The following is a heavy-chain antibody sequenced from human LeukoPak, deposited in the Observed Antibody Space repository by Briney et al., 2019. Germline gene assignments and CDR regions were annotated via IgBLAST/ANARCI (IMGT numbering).Heavy chain of an antibody. CDR1: GFTFSNYA. J-gene: IGHJ4*02. Sequence: GGSLRLSCVASGFTFSNYAMSWVRQAPGKGLEWVSSISGRGASTWYADSVRGRFIISRDNARNSLYLQMNSLRAEDTAVYYCARVGYSDFWSGYYWDYWGQGTLATVSS. CDR3: ARVGYSDFWSGYYWDY. CDR2: ISGRGAST. V-gene: IGHV3-23*01. D-gene: IGHD3-3*01.